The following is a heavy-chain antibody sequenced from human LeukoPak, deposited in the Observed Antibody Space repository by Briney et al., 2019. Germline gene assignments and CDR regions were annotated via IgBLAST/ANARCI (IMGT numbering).Heavy chain of an antibody. D-gene: IGHD1-26*01. CDR3: VRDHDSGSYSAVVSNWFDP. J-gene: IGHJ5*02. Sequence: SETLSLTCTVSGGAISSYDCSWIRQPAGKGLEGIGRIYTSGSTNYNPSLKSRVTMSVYTSKNQFSLKLSSVTAADTAVYYCVRDHDSGSYSAVVSNWFDPWGQGTLVTVPS. CDR2: IYTSGST. CDR1: GGAISSYD. V-gene: IGHV4-4*07.